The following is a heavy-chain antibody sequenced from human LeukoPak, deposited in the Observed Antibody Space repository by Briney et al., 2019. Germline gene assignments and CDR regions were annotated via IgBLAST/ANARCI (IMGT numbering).Heavy chain of an antibody. Sequence: SETLSLTCSVSGGSISNFNWWNWVRQSPGKGLEWVGQIYHNGITNYNPSLKSRLTISVDKSRNLFSLNLTSVTAADTAVYFCARELATINGPYFESWGQGTLVTVSS. CDR1: GGSISNFNW. J-gene: IGHJ4*02. CDR3: ARELATINGPYFES. V-gene: IGHV4-4*02. D-gene: IGHD5-24*01. CDR2: IYHNGIT.